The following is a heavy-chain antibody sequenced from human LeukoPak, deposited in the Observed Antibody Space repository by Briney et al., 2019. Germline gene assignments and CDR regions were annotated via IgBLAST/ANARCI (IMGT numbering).Heavy chain of an antibody. J-gene: IGHJ4*02. V-gene: IGHV4-59*01. D-gene: IGHD3-22*01. CDR1: GGSISSYY. CDR3: AGGGGDYYDSSGRVDY. CDR2: IYYSGST. Sequence: SETLSLTCTVSGGSISSYYWSWIRQPPGKGLEWIGYIYYSGSTNYNPSLKSRVTISVDTSKNRFSLKLSSVTAADTAGYYCAGGGGDYYDSSGRVDYWGQGTLVTVSS.